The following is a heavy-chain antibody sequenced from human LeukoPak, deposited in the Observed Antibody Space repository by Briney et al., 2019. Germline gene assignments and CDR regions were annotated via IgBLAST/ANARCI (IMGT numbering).Heavy chain of an antibody. V-gene: IGHV1-18*04. J-gene: IGHJ3*02. CDR2: ISAYNGNT. CDR3: ARVFRGGAFDI. CDR1: AYTFTSYG. D-gene: IGHD3-10*01. Sequence: ASVKVSCKASAYTFTSYGISWVRQAPGQGLEWMGWISAYNGNTNSAEKLQGRVTMTTDTSTSTAYMELRSLRFDDTGVYYCARVFRGGAFDIWGQGTMVTVSS.